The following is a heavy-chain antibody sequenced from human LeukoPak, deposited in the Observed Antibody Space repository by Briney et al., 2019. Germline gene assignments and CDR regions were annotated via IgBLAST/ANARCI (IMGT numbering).Heavy chain of an antibody. CDR3: ARMVSGQVAADLDF. Sequence: GGSLRLSCAASGFAFSTHTMTWVRRAPGKGLEWVSSISSSSSSMYYAESMRGRFTISRDDAKNSLYLQLNSLRVEDTALYYCARMVSGQVAADLDFWGQGTLVAVSS. CDR2: ISSSSSSM. V-gene: IGHV3-21*01. CDR1: GFAFSTHT. D-gene: IGHD2-15*01. J-gene: IGHJ4*02.